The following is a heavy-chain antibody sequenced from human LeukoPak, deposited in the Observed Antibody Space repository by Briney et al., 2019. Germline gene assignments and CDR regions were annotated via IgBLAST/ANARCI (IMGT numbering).Heavy chain of an antibody. CDR3: AGDYYDSSGYNWFDP. V-gene: IGHV7-4-1*02. Sequence: GASVKVSCTASGYTFTSYAMNWVRQAPGQGLEWMGCINTNTGNPTYAQGFTGRFVFSLDTSVSTAYLQISSLKAEDTAVYYCAGDYYDSSGYNWFDPWGQGTLVTVSS. CDR2: INTNTGNP. D-gene: IGHD3-22*01. J-gene: IGHJ5*02. CDR1: GYTFTSYA.